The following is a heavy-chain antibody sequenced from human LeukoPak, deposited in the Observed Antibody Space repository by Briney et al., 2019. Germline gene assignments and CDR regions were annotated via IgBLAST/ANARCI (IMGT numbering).Heavy chain of an antibody. CDR3: ARDRRIGVRARDAFDI. D-gene: IGHD2-8*01. Sequence: GGSLRLSCAASGFTFSSYSMNWVRQAPGKGLEWVSSISSSSSYIYYADSVKGRFTIYRDNAKNSLYLQMNSLRAEDTAVYYCARDRRIGVRARDAFDIWGQGTMVTVSS. V-gene: IGHV3-21*01. J-gene: IGHJ3*02. CDR1: GFTFSSYS. CDR2: ISSSSSYI.